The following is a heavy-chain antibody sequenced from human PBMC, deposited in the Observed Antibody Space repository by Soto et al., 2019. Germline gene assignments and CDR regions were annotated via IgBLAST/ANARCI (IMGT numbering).Heavy chain of an antibody. CDR1: GYPVTAYY. V-gene: IGHV1-2*04. Sequence: QLHLVQSGAVVKKPGASVTGSCSASGYPVTAYYMHWVRQAPGRGLEWMGGINPATGAAKYTQSFPGLVPMAKDTSTRTVFMELRGLSSEDPAVFFCASGGGVGVAGSAAFDMCGQGTLVTVSS. CDR3: ASGGGVGVAGSAAFDM. CDR2: INPATGAA. D-gene: IGHD3-3*01. J-gene: IGHJ3*02.